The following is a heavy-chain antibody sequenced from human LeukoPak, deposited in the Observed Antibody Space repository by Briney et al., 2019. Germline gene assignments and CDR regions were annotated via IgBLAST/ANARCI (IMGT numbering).Heavy chain of an antibody. Sequence: GGSLRLSCAASGFTFSSYWMSWVRQAPGKGLEWVAFIRYDGSNQYYADSVKGRFTISRDNTKNTLHLQMNSLRAEDTAIYYCGKECSSTTCYPWGQGTQVTVSS. CDR3: GKECSSTTCYP. D-gene: IGHD2-2*01. CDR1: GFTFSSYW. J-gene: IGHJ4*02. V-gene: IGHV3-30*02. CDR2: IRYDGSNQ.